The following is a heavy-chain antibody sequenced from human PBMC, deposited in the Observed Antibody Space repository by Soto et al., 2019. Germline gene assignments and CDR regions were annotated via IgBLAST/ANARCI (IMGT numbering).Heavy chain of an antibody. CDR2: TDGSGGIT. CDR1: GFTFGTTD. D-gene: IGHD3-10*01. CDR3: VKNSGWFNT. Sequence: GGSLRLSCAASGFTFGTTDMSWVRQAPGEGLEWVSTTDGSGGITYYADSVKGRFTISRDNSRNTVYLQMNSLRGDDTALYYCVKNSGWFNTWGQGALVTVPS. J-gene: IGHJ5*02. V-gene: IGHV3-23*01.